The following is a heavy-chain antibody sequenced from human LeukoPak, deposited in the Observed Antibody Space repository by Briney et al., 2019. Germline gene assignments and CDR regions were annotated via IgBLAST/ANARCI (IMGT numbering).Heavy chain of an antibody. J-gene: IGHJ4*02. CDR3: ASGYSSSWATFDY. CDR2: IKPDGSEK. CDR1: GFRFSSYS. D-gene: IGHD6-13*01. Sequence: GGSLRLSCAASGFRFSSYSMNWVRQAPGKGLEWVANIKPDGSEKYYVDSVKGRFTISRDNAKNSLYLQMNSLRAEDTAVYYCASGYSSSWATFDYWGQGTLVTVSS. V-gene: IGHV3-7*01.